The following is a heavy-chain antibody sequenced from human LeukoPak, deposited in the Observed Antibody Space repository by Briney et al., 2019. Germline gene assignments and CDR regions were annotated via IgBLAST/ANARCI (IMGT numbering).Heavy chain of an antibody. J-gene: IGHJ5*02. CDR1: GGSISSGGYY. CDR2: IYYSGST. D-gene: IGHD3-10*01. CDR3: ARVPYGSGSRFDP. Sequence: PSETLSLTCTVSGGSISSGGYYWSWLRQHPGKGLEWIGYIYYSGSTYYNPSLKSRVTISVDTSKNQFSLKLSSVTAADTAVYYCARVPYGSGSRFDPWGQGTLVTVSS. V-gene: IGHV4-31*03.